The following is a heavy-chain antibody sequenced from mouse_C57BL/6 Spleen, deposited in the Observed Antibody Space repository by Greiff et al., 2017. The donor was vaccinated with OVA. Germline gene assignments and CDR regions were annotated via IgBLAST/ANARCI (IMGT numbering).Heavy chain of an antibody. CDR2: IHPSYSDT. CDR3: ARFSDYCSSYYWDD. Sequence: QVHLQQPGAELVRPGSSVKLSCKASGYTFTSYWMHWVKQRPGQGLEWIGIIHPSYSDTNYHQQFTDKATLTVDESSRTAYMQLSSLTSEDSAGYDCARFSDYCSSYYWDDWGQGTTLTVSS. J-gene: IGHJ4*01. V-gene: IGHV1-59*01. CDR1: GYTFTSYW. D-gene: IGHD1-1*01.